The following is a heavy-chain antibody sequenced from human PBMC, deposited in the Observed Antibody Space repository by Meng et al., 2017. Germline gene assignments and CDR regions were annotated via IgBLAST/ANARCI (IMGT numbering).Heavy chain of an antibody. J-gene: IGHJ4*02. CDR1: GFTFSGSA. V-gene: IGHV3-73*02. CDR2: IRSKANSYAT. Sequence: GRVGASGGALVQPGGALNLSCAASGFTFSGSAMHWVRQASGKGLEWVGRIRSKANSYATAYAASVKGRFTISRDDSKNTAYLQMNSLKTEDTAVYYCTTGPSYGDYVNYWGQGTLVTVSS. D-gene: IGHD4-17*01. CDR3: TTGPSYGDYVNY.